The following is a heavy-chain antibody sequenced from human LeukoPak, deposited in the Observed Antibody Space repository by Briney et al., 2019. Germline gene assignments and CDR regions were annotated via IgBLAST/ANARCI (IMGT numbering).Heavy chain of an antibody. D-gene: IGHD6-19*01. V-gene: IGHV4-59*01. CDR1: GGSTSSYY. Sequence: SETLSLTCTVSGGSTSSYYWSWIRQPPGKGLEWIGYIYYSGSTNYNPSLKSRVTISVDTSKNQFSLKLSSVTAADTAVYYCARQYSSGGMDVWGQGTTVTVSS. CDR3: ARQYSSGGMDV. J-gene: IGHJ6*02. CDR2: IYYSGST.